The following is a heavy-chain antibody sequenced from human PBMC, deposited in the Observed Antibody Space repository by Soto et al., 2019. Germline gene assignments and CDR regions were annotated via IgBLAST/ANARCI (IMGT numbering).Heavy chain of an antibody. Sequence: PEGSLRLSCTASGFTFGDYAMSWVRQAPGKGREWVGFIRSKAYGGTTEYAASVKGRFTISRDDSKSIAYLQRSSRKTEDTALYYSTRDGGIAAANYNSYYYYYGMDVWGQGTTVTVSS. D-gene: IGHD6-13*01. CDR1: GFTFGDYA. J-gene: IGHJ6*02. CDR2: IRSKAYGGTT. V-gene: IGHV3-49*04. CDR3: TRDGGIAAANYNSYYYYYGMDV.